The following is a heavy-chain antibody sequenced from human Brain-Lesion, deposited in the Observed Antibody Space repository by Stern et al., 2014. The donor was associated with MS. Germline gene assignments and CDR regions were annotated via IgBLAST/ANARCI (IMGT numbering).Heavy chain of an antibody. CDR1: GFSLSSYW. D-gene: IGHD2-15*01. V-gene: IGHV3-7*01. CDR3: ARDCGSGSCYQTQYYYGVDV. Sequence: EVHLVESGGGLVQPGGSLRLSCAGSGFSLSSYWMSWVRQAPGKGPELVATIKQDGSERYYADSVKGRFTISRDNSKNSVFLQMNSLRVDDTSVYYCARDCGSGSCYQTQYYYGVDVWGQGTTVIVSS. CDR2: IKQDGSER. J-gene: IGHJ6*02.